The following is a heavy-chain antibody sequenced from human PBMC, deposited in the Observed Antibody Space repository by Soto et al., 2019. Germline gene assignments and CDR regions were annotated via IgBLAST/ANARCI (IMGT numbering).Heavy chain of an antibody. CDR1: GYTFSDYY. J-gene: IGHJ4*02. CDR2: VNPNSGGT. Sequence: QVQLVQSGAEVKKPGASVKVSCKASGYTFSDYYIHWVRQDPGQGLEWMGWVNPNSGGTNSAQKFQGRVTMTGDTSSSTSYMELNSLRSEVTAVYFCAGARAMIAVVFEHWGQGPLVTVAS. CDR3: AGARAMIAVVFEH. V-gene: IGHV1-2*02. D-gene: IGHD3-22*01.